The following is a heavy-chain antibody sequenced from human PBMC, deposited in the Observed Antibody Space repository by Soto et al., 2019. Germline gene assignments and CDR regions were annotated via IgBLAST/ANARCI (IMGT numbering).Heavy chain of an antibody. D-gene: IGHD3-22*01. CDR2: ISYDGSNK. CDR1: GFTFSRVW. CDR3: ARDYYKYYDSSGYYRSPAY. V-gene: IGHV3-30*03. Sequence: GGSLRPSCAASGFTFSRVWMSWVRQAPGKGLEWVAVISYDGSNKYYADSVKGRFTISRDNSKNTLYLQMNSLRAEDTAVYYCARDYYKYYDSSGYYRSPAYWGQGTLVTVSS. J-gene: IGHJ4*02.